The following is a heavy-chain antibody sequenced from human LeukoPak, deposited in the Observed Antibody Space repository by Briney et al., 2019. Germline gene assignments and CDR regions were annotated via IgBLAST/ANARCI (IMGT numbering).Heavy chain of an antibody. J-gene: IGHJ2*01. CDR3: ASGELRWYFDL. CDR1: GYSISSGYY. Sequence: SETLSLTCAVSGYSISSGYYWGWIRQPPGKGLEGIGSIYHSGSTYYNPSLKSRVTISVDTPKNQFSLKLSSVTAADTAVYYCASGELRWYFDLWGRGTLVTVSS. D-gene: IGHD1-26*01. V-gene: IGHV4-38-2*01. CDR2: IYHSGST.